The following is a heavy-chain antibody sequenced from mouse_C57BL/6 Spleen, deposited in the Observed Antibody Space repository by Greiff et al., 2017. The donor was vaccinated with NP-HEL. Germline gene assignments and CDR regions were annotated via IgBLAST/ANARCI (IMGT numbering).Heavy chain of an antibody. CDR3: ASSSRPWFAY. CDR2: INPNNGGT. V-gene: IGHV1-26*01. CDR1: GYTFTDYY. D-gene: IGHD1-1*01. Sequence: VQLQQSGPELVKPGASVKISCKASGYTFTDYYMNWVKQSHGKSLEWIGDINPNNGGTSYNQKFKGKATLTVDKSSSTAYMELRSLTSEDSAVYYCASSSRPWFAYWGQGTLVTVSA. J-gene: IGHJ3*01.